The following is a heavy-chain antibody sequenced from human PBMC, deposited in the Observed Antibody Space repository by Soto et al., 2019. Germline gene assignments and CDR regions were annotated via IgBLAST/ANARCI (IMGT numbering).Heavy chain of an antibody. CDR2: ISGSGSTI. D-gene: IGHD2-8*01. V-gene: IGHV3-11*01. CDR1: GFTFSDYY. Sequence: SGGSLRLSCAASGFTFSDYYMTWIRQAPGTGLEWVSYISGSGSTIYYADSVKGRFTISRDNAKNSLYLQMNSLRAEDTAVYYCARDNGVGYPYYYYHYGMDVWGQGTTVTVSS. J-gene: IGHJ6*02. CDR3: ARDNGVGYPYYYYHYGMDV.